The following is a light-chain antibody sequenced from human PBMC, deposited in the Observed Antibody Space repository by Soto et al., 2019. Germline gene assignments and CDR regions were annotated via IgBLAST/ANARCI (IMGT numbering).Light chain of an antibody. CDR1: QSVSSSY. V-gene: IGKV3-20*01. CDR3: QQYSSSSWT. J-gene: IGKJ1*01. Sequence: EIVLTQSPGTLSLCPGARATLPSRACQSVSSSYLAWYQQKPGQAPRLLIYAASSRATGIPDRFSGSGSGTDCTLTITRLEPEDFAVYYCQQYSSSSWTFGQGTKVDIK. CDR2: AAS.